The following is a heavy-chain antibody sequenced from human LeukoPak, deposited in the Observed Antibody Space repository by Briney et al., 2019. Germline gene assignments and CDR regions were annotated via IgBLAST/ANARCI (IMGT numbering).Heavy chain of an antibody. D-gene: IGHD4-11*01. V-gene: IGHV3-48*01. CDR3: ARGLALGLTVTPKAFDY. CDR1: GFTFDSYS. Sequence: PGGSLRLSCVVSGFTFDSYSMNWVRQAPGKGLEWIPYISNSGSPIYYADSVKGRFTISRDKDKSSLYLQMNSLAADDTAVYYCARGLALGLTVTPKAFDYWGQGTLVTVSS. CDR2: ISNSGSPI. J-gene: IGHJ4*02.